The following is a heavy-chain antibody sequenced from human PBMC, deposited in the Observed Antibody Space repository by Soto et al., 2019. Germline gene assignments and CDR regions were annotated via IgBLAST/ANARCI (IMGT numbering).Heavy chain of an antibody. D-gene: IGHD3-10*01. J-gene: IGHJ4*02. CDR3: ASMGYHYGSGSYPLDY. Sequence: SETLSLTCAVYGGSFSGSYWSWIRQPPGKGLEWIGEIYYSGSTHYNPSLKSRVTISLDTSKNQFSLNLRSVTAADTAVYYCASMGYHYGSGSYPLDYWGQGTLVT. V-gene: IGHV4-34*01. CDR2: IYYSGST. CDR1: GGSFSGSY.